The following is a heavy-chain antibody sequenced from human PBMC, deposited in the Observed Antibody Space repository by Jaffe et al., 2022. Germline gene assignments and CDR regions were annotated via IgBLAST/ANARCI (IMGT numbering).Heavy chain of an antibody. V-gene: IGHV4-61*01. CDR2: IYYSGST. D-gene: IGHD3-10*01. CDR1: GGSVSSGSFY. Sequence: QVQLQESGPGLVKPSETLSLTCTVSGGSVSSGSFYWSWIRQPPGKGLEWIGYIYYSGSTNYNPSLKSRVTMSVDTSKDQFSLKLSSVTAADTAVYYCARLHYPYYYYMDVWGKGTTVTVSS. CDR3: ARLHYPYYYYMDV. J-gene: IGHJ6*03.